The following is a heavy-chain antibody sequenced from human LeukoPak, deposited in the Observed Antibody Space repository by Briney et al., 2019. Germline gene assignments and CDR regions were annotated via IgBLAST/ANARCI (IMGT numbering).Heavy chain of an antibody. D-gene: IGHD3-10*01. J-gene: IGHJ4*02. Sequence: PSETLSLICTVSGGSISSSSYYWGWIRQPPGKGLEWIGVIYYSGSTYYNPSLKSRVTISLDTSKNQFSLKLSSVTAADTAVYYCARSSGFGEFHNYFDYWGQGTLVTVSS. CDR2: IYYSGST. CDR1: GGSISSSSYY. V-gene: IGHV4-39*07. CDR3: ARSSGFGEFHNYFDY.